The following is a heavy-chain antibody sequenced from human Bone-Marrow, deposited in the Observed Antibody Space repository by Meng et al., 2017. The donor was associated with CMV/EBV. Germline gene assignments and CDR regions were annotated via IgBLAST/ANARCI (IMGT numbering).Heavy chain of an antibody. CDR2: FYPGDSDT. CDR1: GYRFTSYW. Sequence: KVSCKASGYRFTSYWIGWVRQMPGTGLEWMAIFYPGDSDTRYSPSFQGQITISAAKSVSTAYLQWSSLKASDSGIYYCARRGSSWYGVDHWGQGTLVTVSS. J-gene: IGHJ4*02. V-gene: IGHV5-51*01. D-gene: IGHD6-13*01. CDR3: ARRGSSWYGVDH.